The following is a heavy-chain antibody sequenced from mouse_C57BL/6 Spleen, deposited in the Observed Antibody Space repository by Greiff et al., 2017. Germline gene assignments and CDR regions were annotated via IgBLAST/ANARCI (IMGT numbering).Heavy chain of an antibody. CDR1: GYTFTSYW. Sequence: QVQLKQPGAELVKPGASVKLSCKASGYTFTSYWMQWVKQRPGQGLEWIGEIDPSDSYTNYNQKFKGKATLTVDTSSSTAYMQLSSLTSEDAAVYYCARRIYYGNYGFAYWGQGTLVTVSA. CDR3: ARRIYYGNYGFAY. J-gene: IGHJ3*01. D-gene: IGHD2-1*01. V-gene: IGHV1-50*01. CDR2: IDPSDSYT.